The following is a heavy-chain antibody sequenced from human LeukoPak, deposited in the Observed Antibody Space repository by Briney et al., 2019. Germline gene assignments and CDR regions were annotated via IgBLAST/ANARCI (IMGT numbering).Heavy chain of an antibody. CDR1: GFTFSSYS. Sequence: GGSLRLSCAASGFTFSSYSMNWVRQAPGKGLEWVSSISSSSSYIYYADSVKGRFTISRDNAKNTLYLQMNSLRAEDTAVYYCANFLYGSGSLGGQGTLVTVSS. CDR2: ISSSSSYI. J-gene: IGHJ4*02. D-gene: IGHD3-10*01. CDR3: ANFLYGSGSL. V-gene: IGHV3-21*01.